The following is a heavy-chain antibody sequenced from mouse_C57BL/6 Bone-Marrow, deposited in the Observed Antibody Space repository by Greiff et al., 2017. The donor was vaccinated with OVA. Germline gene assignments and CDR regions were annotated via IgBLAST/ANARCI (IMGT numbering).Heavy chain of an antibody. D-gene: IGHD2-3*01. CDR3: TRLLPAYYAMDY. V-gene: IGHV1-5*01. CDR2: IYPGNSDT. CDR1: GYTFTSYW. J-gene: IGHJ4*01. Sequence: VQLQQSGTVLARPGASVKMSCKTSGYTFTSYWMHWVKQRPGQGLEWIGAIYPGNSDTSYNQKFKGKAKLTAVTSASTAYMQLSSLTNEDSAVYYCTRLLPAYYAMDYWGQGTSVTVSS.